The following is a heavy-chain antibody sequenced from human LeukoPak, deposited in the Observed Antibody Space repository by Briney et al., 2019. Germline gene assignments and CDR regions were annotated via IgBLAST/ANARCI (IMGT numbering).Heavy chain of an antibody. V-gene: IGHV4-39*01. J-gene: IGHJ4*02. CDR2: IYYSGST. CDR3: ARGREELVVPAYYSDY. D-gene: IGHD2-2*01. Sequence: SETLSLTCTVSGGSISSSSYYWGWIRQPPGKGLEWIGSIYYSGSTYYNPSLKSRVTISVDTSKNQFSLKLSSVTAADTAVYYCARGREELVVPAYYSDYWGQGTLVTVSS. CDR1: GGSISSSSYY.